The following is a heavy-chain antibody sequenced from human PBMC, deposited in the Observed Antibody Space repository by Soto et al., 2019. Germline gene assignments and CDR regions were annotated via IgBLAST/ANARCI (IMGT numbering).Heavy chain of an antibody. CDR1: GSTVSSNY. Sequence: EVQLVESGGGLVQPGGSLRLSCAASGSTVSSNYMNWVRQAPGKGLEWVSVIYSGVSTYYADSVKGRFTISRDNSKNTLYLQMNTLRAEDTAVYYCARGWWAHFDYWGQGTLVTVSS. CDR3: ARGWWAHFDY. V-gene: IGHV3-66*01. CDR2: IYSGVST. J-gene: IGHJ4*02. D-gene: IGHD2-15*01.